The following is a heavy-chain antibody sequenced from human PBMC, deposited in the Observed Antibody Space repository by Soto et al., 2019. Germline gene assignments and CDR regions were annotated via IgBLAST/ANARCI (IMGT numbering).Heavy chain of an antibody. CDR1: GYTFTIYG. J-gene: IGHJ6*02. CDR2: ISAYNGNT. V-gene: IGHV1-18*04. D-gene: IGHD2-2*01. Sequence: ASVKVSCKASGYTFTIYGISCVLQSPLQWLEGMGWISAYNGNTNYAQKLQGRVTMTTDTSTSTAYMELRSLRSDDTAVYYCAREGAIVVVPAAIYYYYYGMDVWGQGTTVTVSS. CDR3: AREGAIVVVPAAIYYYYYGMDV.